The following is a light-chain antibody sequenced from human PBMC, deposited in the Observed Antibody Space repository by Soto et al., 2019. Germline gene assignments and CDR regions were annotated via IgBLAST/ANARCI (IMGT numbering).Light chain of an antibody. V-gene: IGLV1-44*01. CDR1: SSNVGSNT. Sequence: QSVLTQPPSASGTPGQRVTISCSGSSSNVGSNTVSWYQQLPGTAPKVLIYSDDQRPSGVPDRFSGSRSGSSASLAISGLQSGDEADYYCNSYAGGDWVFGVGTKLTVL. CDR2: SDD. CDR3: NSYAGGDWV. J-gene: IGLJ3*02.